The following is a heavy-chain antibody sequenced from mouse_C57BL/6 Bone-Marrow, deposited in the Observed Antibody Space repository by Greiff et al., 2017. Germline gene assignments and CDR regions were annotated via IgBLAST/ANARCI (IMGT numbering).Heavy chain of an antibody. V-gene: IGHV1-22*01. D-gene: IGHD1-1*01. CDR1: GYTFTDYN. Sequence: SGPELVKPGASVKMSCKASGYTFTDYNMHWVKQSHGKSLEWIGYINPNNGGTSYNQKFKGKATLTVNKSSSTAYMELRSLTSEDSAVYYCAQSPHYYGSRGYFDVWGTGTTVTVSS. CDR3: AQSPHYYGSRGYFDV. CDR2: INPNNGGT. J-gene: IGHJ1*03.